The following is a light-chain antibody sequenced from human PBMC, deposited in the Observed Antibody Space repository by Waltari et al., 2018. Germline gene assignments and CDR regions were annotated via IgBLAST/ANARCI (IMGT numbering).Light chain of an antibody. CDR3: QKYGTLPAT. V-gene: IGKV3-20*01. Sequence: EIVLTQSPDTLSLSPGERATLSCRASQSVSRTLAWYQQKPGQAPRLLIYDASTRATGIPDRFSGSGSGTDFSLTISRLEPEDFAVYYCQKYGTLPATFGQGTKVEIK. J-gene: IGKJ1*01. CDR1: QSVSRT. CDR2: DAS.